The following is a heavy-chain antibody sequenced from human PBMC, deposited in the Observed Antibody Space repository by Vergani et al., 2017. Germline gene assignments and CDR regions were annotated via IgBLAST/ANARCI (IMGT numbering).Heavy chain of an antibody. CDR1: GFTFSSYA. Sequence: VQLVESGGGVVQPGRSLRLSCAASGFTFSSYAMHWVRQAPGKGLEWVAVISGSGGSTYYADSVKGRFTISRDNSKNTLYLQMNSLRAEDTAVYYCAKDITLGEQLAIYYMDVWGKGTTVTVSS. CDR3: AKDITLGEQLAIYYMDV. J-gene: IGHJ6*03. D-gene: IGHD6-6*01. V-gene: IGHV3-23*04. CDR2: ISGSGGST.